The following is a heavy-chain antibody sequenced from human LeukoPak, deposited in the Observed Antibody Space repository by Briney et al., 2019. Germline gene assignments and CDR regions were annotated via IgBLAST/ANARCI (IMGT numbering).Heavy chain of an antibody. CDR1: GGSIISYY. Sequence: KPSGTLSLPCTVFGGSIISYYWGWIRQPAGKGLEGIGRIYTSGSTNYNPSLKSRVTMSVDTSKNQFSLKLSSVTAADTAVYYCARESPMIPLAVWGQGTMVTVSS. J-gene: IGHJ3*01. CDR3: ARESPMIPLAV. CDR2: IYTSGST. D-gene: IGHD3-22*01. V-gene: IGHV4-4*07.